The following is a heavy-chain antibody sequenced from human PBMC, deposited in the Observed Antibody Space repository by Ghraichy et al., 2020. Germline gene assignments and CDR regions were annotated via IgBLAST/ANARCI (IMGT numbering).Heavy chain of an antibody. V-gene: IGHV1-2*04. D-gene: IGHD6-25*01. CDR1: GYTFTGFH. J-gene: IGHJ4*02. Sequence: ASVKVSCKASGYTFTGFHKHWVRQAPGQGLEWMGWINPDSGDTNYAQRFQDWVTMTRDTSISTAYIELSRLRSDDTAVYFCARESGYSGSKYDLDWWGQGTLVTVSS. CDR3: ARESGYSGSKYDLDW. CDR2: INPDSGDT.